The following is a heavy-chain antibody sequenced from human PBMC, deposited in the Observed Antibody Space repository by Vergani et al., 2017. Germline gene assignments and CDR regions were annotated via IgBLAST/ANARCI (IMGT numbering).Heavy chain of an antibody. J-gene: IGHJ3*02. D-gene: IGHD4-23*01. CDR1: GYSISSGYY. CDR2: IYHSGST. V-gene: IGHV4-38-2*01. CDR3: ARHFPKLGSSVVADSDAFDI. Sequence: QVQLQESGPGLVKPSETLSLTCAVSGYSISSGYYWGWIRQPPGKGLEWIGSIYHSGSTYYNPSLMSRVTISVDTSKNQFSLKLSSVTAADTAVYYCARHFPKLGSSVVADSDAFDIWGQGTMVTVSS.